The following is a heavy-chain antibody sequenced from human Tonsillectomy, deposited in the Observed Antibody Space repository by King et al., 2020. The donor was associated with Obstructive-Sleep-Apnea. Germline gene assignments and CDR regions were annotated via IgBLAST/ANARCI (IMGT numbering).Heavy chain of an antibody. Sequence: HVQLVESGGGVVQPGRSLRLSCAASGFTFSSYAMHWVRQAPGKGLEWVAVISYDGNNKYYADSVKGRFTISRDNSKNTLSLQMNSLRAEDTAVYYCARDRDHYYDSSGFYPRYWGQGTLVTVSS. CDR1: GFTFSSYA. D-gene: IGHD3-22*01. V-gene: IGHV3-30*04. CDR2: ISYDGNNK. CDR3: ARDRDHYYDSSGFYPRY. J-gene: IGHJ4*02.